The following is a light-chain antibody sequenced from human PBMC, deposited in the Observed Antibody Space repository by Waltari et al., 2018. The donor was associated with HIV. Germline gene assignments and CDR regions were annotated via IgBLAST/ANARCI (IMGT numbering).Light chain of an antibody. Sequence: EIVLTQSPGTLSLSPGERPTLSCRASQSVSSSFLACYQQTPGQAPSLLINGASSRATGIPDRFSGSGSGTDFTLTISRLEPEDFAMYYCQQYGSSPPVTFGQGTRLEIK. V-gene: IGKV3-20*01. CDR3: QQYGSSPPVT. J-gene: IGKJ5*01. CDR2: GAS. CDR1: QSVSSSF.